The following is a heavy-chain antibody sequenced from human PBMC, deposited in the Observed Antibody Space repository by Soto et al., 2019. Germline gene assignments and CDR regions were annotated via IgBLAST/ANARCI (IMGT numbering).Heavy chain of an antibody. Sequence: SETLSLTCAVYGGSFSGYYWSWIRQPPGKGLEWIGEINHSGSTNYNPSLKSRVTISVDTSKNRFSLKLSSVTAADTAVYYCARGLAAGRYDYWGQGTLVTVSS. CDR3: ARGLAAGRYDY. V-gene: IGHV4-34*01. D-gene: IGHD6-13*01. J-gene: IGHJ4*02. CDR2: INHSGST. CDR1: GGSFSGYY.